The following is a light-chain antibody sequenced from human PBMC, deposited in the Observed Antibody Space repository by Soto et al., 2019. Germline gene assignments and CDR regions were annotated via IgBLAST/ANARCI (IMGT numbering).Light chain of an antibody. CDR1: NSNIGRNP. Sequence: QLVLTQPPSVSGTPGQRVTISCSGGNSNIGRNPVSWYQEFPGTAPKLLISTNSRRPSWVPDRFSGSKSGTSASLAISGLRSEDEAVYYCGTSDDTVYVFGSGTKVTVL. CDR2: TNS. CDR3: GTSDDTVYV. J-gene: IGLJ1*01. V-gene: IGLV1-44*01.